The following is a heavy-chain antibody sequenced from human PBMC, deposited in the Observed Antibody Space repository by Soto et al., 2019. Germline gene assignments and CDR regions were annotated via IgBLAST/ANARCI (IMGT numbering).Heavy chain of an antibody. D-gene: IGHD5-12*01. Sequence: GASVKVSCTASGYTFTSYDINWVRQATGQGLEWMGWMNPNSGNTGYAQKFQGRVTITRDTSASTAYMGLSSLRSEDTAVYYCARVSGYYLPDYWGQGTLVTVSS. CDR1: GYTFTSYD. J-gene: IGHJ4*02. V-gene: IGHV1-8*01. CDR2: MNPNSGNT. CDR3: ARVSGYYLPDY.